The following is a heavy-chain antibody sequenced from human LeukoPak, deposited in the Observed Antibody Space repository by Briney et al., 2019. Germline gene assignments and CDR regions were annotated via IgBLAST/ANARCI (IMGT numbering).Heavy chain of an antibody. CDR2: IYYSGST. V-gene: IGHV4-59*08. CDR3: ARSPLGIVVVPTLYYFDY. J-gene: IGHJ4*02. Sequence: PSETLSLTCTVSGGSISSFYWSWTRQPPGKGLEWIGYIYYSGSTNYNPSLKSRVTISADTSKNQFSLKLSSVTAADTAVYYCARSPLGIVVVPTLYYFDYWGQGTLVTVSS. CDR1: GGSISSFY. D-gene: IGHD2-2*01.